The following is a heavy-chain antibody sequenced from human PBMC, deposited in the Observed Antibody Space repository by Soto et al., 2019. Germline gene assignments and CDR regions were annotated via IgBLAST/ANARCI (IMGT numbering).Heavy chain of an antibody. CDR3: ARGVLPAAIAY. Sequence: SETLSLTCTVSGGSVSSGSYYWSWIRQPPGKGLEWIGYIYYSGSTNYNPSLKSRVTISVDTSKNQFSLKLSSVTAADTAVYYCARGVLPAAIAYRGQGTLVTVSS. J-gene: IGHJ4*02. CDR2: IYYSGST. CDR1: GGSVSSGSYY. V-gene: IGHV4-61*01. D-gene: IGHD2-2*01.